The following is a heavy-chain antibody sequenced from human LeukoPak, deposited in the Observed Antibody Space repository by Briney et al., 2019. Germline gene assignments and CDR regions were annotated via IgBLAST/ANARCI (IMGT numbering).Heavy chain of an antibody. CDR1: GGSISSYY. Sequence: PSETLSLTCTVSGGSISSYYWSWIRQPPGKGLEWIGYIYYSGSTTYNPSLKSRVTISIDTSKNQVSLNLGSVTAADTAVYYCATDKGYHYYWGQGTLVTVSS. CDR2: IYYSGST. V-gene: IGHV4-59*01. J-gene: IGHJ4*02. D-gene: IGHD5-12*01. CDR3: ATDKGYHYY.